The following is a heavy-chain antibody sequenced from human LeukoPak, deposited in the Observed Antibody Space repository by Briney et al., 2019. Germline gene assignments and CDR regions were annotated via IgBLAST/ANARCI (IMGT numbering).Heavy chain of an antibody. CDR2: ISYDGSNK. D-gene: IGHD3-3*01. CDR1: GFTFSSYA. V-gene: IGHV3-30-3*01. CDR3: ARGRYDFRNNWFDP. J-gene: IGHJ5*02. Sequence: QPGGSLRLSCAASGFTFSSYAMHWVRQAPGKGLEWVAVISYDGSNKYYADSVKGRFTISRDNSKNTLYLQMNSLRAEDTAVYYCARGRYDFRNNWFDPWGQGTLVTVSS.